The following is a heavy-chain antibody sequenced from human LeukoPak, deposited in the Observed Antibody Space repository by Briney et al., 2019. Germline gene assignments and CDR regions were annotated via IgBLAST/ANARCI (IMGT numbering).Heavy chain of an antibody. Sequence: GGSLRLSCAAPGFTFSSYGMHWVRQAPGKGLEWVAVIWYGGSNKYYADSVKGRFTISRDNSKNTLYLQMNSLRAEDTAVYYCAKGGNSNLPPYYYYMDVWGKGTTVTVSS. CDR2: IWYGGSNK. J-gene: IGHJ6*03. V-gene: IGHV3-30*02. D-gene: IGHD4-11*01. CDR1: GFTFSSYG. CDR3: AKGGNSNLPPYYYYMDV.